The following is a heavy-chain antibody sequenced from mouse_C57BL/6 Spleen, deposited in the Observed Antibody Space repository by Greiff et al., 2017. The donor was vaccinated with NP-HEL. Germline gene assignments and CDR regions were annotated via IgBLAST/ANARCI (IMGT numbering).Heavy chain of an antibody. V-gene: IGHV14-1*01. CDR2: IDPEDGDT. CDR3: TTYYDYDVYYFDY. CDR1: GFNIKDYY. Sequence: VQLQQSGAELVRPGAPVKLSCTASGFNIKDYYMHWVKQRPEQGLEWIGRIDPEDGDTEYAPKFQGKATMTADTSSNTAYLQLSSLTSEDTAVYYCTTYYDYDVYYFDYWGQGTTLTVSS. J-gene: IGHJ2*01. D-gene: IGHD2-4*01.